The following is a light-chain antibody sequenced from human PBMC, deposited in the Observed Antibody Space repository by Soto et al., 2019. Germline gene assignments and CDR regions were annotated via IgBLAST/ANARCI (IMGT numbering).Light chain of an antibody. J-gene: IGLJ2*01. CDR2: EVF. V-gene: IGLV2-18*01. CDR3: SLYTSDSTLV. CDR1: SSDVGRYNR. Sequence: QSALTQPPSASGSPGQSVTISCTGTSSDVGRYNRVSWYQQPPGTAPKLMIYEVFNRPSGVPERFSGSKSGNTASLTISGLQPDDEADYYCSLYTSDSTLVFGGGTKLTVL.